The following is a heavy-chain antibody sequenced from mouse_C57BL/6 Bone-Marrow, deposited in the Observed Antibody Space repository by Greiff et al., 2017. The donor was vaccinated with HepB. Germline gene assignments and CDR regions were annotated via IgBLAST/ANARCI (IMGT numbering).Heavy chain of an antibody. V-gene: IGHV1-50*01. CDR2: IDPSDSYT. CDR3: ASLYDYDSFDY. J-gene: IGHJ2*01. CDR1: GYTFTSYW. D-gene: IGHD2-4*01. Sequence: QVQLQQPGAELVKPGASVKLSCKASGYTFTSYWMQWVKQRPGQGLEWIGEIDPSDSYTNYNQKFKGKATLTVDTSSSTAYMQLSSLTSEDSAVYYCASLYDYDSFDYWGQGPLSQSPQ.